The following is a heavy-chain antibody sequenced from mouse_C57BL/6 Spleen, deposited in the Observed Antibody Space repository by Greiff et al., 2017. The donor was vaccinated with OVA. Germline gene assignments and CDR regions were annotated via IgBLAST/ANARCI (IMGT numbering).Heavy chain of an antibody. V-gene: IGHV1-15*01. CDR1: GYTFTDYE. D-gene: IGHD1-1*01. Sequence: QVQLQQSGAELVRPGASVTLSCKASGYTFTDYEMHWVKQTPVHGLEWIGAFDPETGGTAYNQKFKGKAILTADKSSSTAYMELRSLTSEDSAVYYCTRLYYYGSSSWFAYWGQGTLVTVSA. CDR3: TRLYYYGSSSWFAY. CDR2: FDPETGGT. J-gene: IGHJ3*01.